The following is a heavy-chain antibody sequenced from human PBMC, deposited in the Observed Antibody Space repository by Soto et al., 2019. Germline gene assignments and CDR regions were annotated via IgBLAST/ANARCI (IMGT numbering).Heavy chain of an antibody. V-gene: IGHV4-59*08. CDR2: IYYSAST. CDR3: ARHLPYCGGDCYSLDY. CDR1: GGSISSYY. Sequence: QVQLQESGPGLVKPSETLSLTCTVSGGSISSYYWSWIRQPPGKGLEWIWYIYYSASTNYSPSLKSRVTISVDTSKNQFPLNLSSVTAADTAVYYCARHLPYCGGDCYSLDYWGQGTLVTVSS. D-gene: IGHD2-21*02. J-gene: IGHJ4*02.